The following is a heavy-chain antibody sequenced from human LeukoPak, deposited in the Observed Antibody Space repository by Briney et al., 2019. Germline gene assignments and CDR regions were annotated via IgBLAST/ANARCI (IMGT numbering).Heavy chain of an antibody. V-gene: IGHV3-23*01. CDR3: AKEFYYDSSGFPSRYFNI. J-gene: IGHJ4*02. CDR2: ISDSGAYT. Sequence: GSLRLSCAASGFTFSSHAMTWVRQAPGKGLEWVSAISDSGAYTNYADSVKGRFTISRDNSKNTRYLQINSLRAEDTAVYYCAKEFYYDSSGFPSRYFNICGQGTLVTVSS. CDR1: GFTFSSHA. D-gene: IGHD3-22*01.